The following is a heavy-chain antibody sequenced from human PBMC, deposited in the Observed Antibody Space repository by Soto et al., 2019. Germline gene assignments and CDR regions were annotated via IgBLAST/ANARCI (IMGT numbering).Heavy chain of an antibody. J-gene: IGHJ4*01. D-gene: IGHD3-3*01. CDR1: GGSISSYY. CDR3: ARVRMGVVIFDY. CDR2: IYYSGST. Sequence: SETLSLTCTVSGGSISSYYWSWIRQPPGKGLEWIGYIYYSGSTNYNPSLKSRVTISVDTSKNQFSLKLSSVTAADAAVYYCARVRMGVVIFDYWGQGTLVTVSS. V-gene: IGHV4-59*01.